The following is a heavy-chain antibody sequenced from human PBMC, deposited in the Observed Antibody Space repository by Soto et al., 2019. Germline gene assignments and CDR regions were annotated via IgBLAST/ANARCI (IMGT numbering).Heavy chain of an antibody. V-gene: IGHV4-39*01. CDR2: VYYGGST. J-gene: IGHJ6*03. CDR3: ARSSSPVVVPAATGYYYYYYMDV. D-gene: IGHD2-2*01. Sequence: PSETLSLTCTVSGGSISSSSYYWGWIRQPPGKGLEWIGNVYYGGSTYYNPSLKSRVTISVETSKSQFSLKLSSVTAADTAVYYCARSSSPVVVPAATGYYYYYYMDVWGKGTTVTVSS. CDR1: GGSISSSSYY.